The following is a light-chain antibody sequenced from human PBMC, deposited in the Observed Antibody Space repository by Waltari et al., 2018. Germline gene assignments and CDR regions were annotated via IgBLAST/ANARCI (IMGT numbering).Light chain of an antibody. V-gene: IGKV3-15*01. CDR3: QQYTTRPLT. J-gene: IGKJ4*01. CDR1: QSVSSK. CDR2: GAS. Sequence: EIVMTQSPGTLSVSPGEGATLSCRASQSVSSKVAWYQQRPGQAPRPLIFGASTRATGIPARFSGSDSGTEFTITISSLQSEDSGVYFCQQYTTRPLTFGGGTKVEI.